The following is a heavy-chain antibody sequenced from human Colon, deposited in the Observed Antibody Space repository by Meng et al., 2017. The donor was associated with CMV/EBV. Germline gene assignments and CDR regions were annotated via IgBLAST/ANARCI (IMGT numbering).Heavy chain of an antibody. D-gene: IGHD2-2*01. Sequence: GGSLRLSCAASSFNFKTDAMHWVRQAPGKGLEWVAVISYDGSNTYYADSVKGRFTISRDNSKNTLYVQMNSLRAEDTAVYYCAKTMQDIVVVPAAPFDYWGQGTLVTVSS. CDR2: ISYDGSNT. CDR1: SFNFKTDA. J-gene: IGHJ4*02. CDR3: AKTMQDIVVVPAAPFDY. V-gene: IGHV3-30-3*02.